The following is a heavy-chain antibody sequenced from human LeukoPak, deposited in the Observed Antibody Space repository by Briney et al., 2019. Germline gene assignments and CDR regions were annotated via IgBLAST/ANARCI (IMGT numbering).Heavy chain of an antibody. Sequence: PSETLSLTCTVSGGSINSHYWSWVRQPPGKGLVWIGNIFYSGSTYYNPSLKSRVTISLDTSKNQFSLNLSSVTAADTAVYYCARDTHYSSSSGYYYYYMDVWGKGTTVTVSS. CDR1: GGSINSHY. J-gene: IGHJ6*03. CDR3: ARDTHYSSSSGYYYYYMDV. D-gene: IGHD6-6*01. V-gene: IGHV4-59*11. CDR2: IFYSGST.